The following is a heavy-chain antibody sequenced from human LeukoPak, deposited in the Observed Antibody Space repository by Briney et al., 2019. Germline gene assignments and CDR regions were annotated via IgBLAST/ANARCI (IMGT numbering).Heavy chain of an antibody. CDR2: ISSRSNYI. CDR3: APAGGYHYASGSPVG. J-gene: IGHJ4*01. Sequence: GGSLRLSCTASGFTFRNYSMNWVRQAPGKGLEWVSSISSRSNYIYYADSVKGRFTISRDNAKGSLYLQMNNLRAEDTAVYYCAPAGGYHYASGSPVGGGHGTLVTVSS. D-gene: IGHD3-10*01. CDR1: GFTFRNYS. V-gene: IGHV3-21*01.